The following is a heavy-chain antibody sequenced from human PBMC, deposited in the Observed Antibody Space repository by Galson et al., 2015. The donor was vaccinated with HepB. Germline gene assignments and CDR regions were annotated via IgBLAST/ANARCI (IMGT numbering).Heavy chain of an antibody. V-gene: IGHV1-2*02. D-gene: IGHD2-15*01. Sequence: SVKVSCKASGYTFTGYYMHWVRQAPGQGLEWMGWINPNSGGTNYAQKFQGRVTMTRDTSISTAYMELSRLRSDDTAVYYCAREGPRSEGSLYFDYWGQGTLVTVSS. CDR2: INPNSGGT. CDR3: AREGPRSEGSLYFDY. CDR1: GYTFTGYY. J-gene: IGHJ4*02.